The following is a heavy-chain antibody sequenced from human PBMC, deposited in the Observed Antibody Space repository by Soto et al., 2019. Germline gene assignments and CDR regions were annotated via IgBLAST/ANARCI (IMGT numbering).Heavy chain of an antibody. CDR1: GFTFTSSA. Sequence: QMQLVQSGPEVKKPGTSVKVSCKASGFTFTSSAVQWVRQARGQRLEWIGWIVVGSGNTNYAQKFQERVTITRDMSTSTAYMELSSLSSEDTAVYYCAADPIYYYGMDVWGQGTTVTVSS. CDR3: AADPIYYYGMDV. J-gene: IGHJ6*02. CDR2: IVVGSGNT. V-gene: IGHV1-58*01.